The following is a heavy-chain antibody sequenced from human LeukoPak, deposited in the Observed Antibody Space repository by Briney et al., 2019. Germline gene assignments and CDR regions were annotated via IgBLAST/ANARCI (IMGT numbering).Heavy chain of an antibody. V-gene: IGHV4-34*01. Sequence: SETLSLTCAVYAGSFSGCFWSWIRQPPGKGLEWIGEINHSGSTNYNPSLKSRVTISVDTSKNQFSLKLSSVTAADTAVYYCARRRMRTFGGVIVTSHFDYWGQGTLVTVSS. D-gene: IGHD3-16*02. CDR2: INHSGST. CDR3: ARRRMRTFGGVIVTSHFDY. CDR1: AGSFSGCF. J-gene: IGHJ4*02.